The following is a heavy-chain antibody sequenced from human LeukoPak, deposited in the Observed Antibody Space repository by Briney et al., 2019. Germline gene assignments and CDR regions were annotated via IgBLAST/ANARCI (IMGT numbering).Heavy chain of an antibody. CDR2: ISGSGGTT. CDR1: GFTFSSYA. Sequence: PGRSLRLSCAASGFTFSSYAMSWVRQAPGKGLEWVSAISGSGGTTDYADSVKGRFTISRDNSNNTLYLQMNSLRAEDAAVYYCAKSTSSWERVDYWGQGTLVTVSS. V-gene: IGHV3-23*01. D-gene: IGHD6-13*01. J-gene: IGHJ4*02. CDR3: AKSTSSWERVDY.